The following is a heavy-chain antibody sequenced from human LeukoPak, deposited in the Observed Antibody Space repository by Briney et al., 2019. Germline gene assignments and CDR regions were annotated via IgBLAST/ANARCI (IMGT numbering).Heavy chain of an antibody. J-gene: IGHJ4*02. CDR2: IIPIFGIA. V-gene: IGHV1-69*04. D-gene: IGHD2-15*01. CDR1: GGTFSSYA. Sequence: SVKVSCMASGGTFSSYAISWVRQAPGQGLEWMGRIIPIFGIANYAQKFQGRVTITADKSTSTAYMELSSLRSEDTAVYYCASGGALGYCSGGSCQPIDYWGQGTLVTVSS. CDR3: ASGGALGYCSGGSCQPIDY.